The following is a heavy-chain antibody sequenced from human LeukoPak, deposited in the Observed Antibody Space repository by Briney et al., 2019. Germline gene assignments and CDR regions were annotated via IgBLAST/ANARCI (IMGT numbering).Heavy chain of an antibody. CDR3: AREGVVVTAKPSRPSSSSYYYYYMDV. J-gene: IGHJ6*03. CDR2: IYTSGST. V-gene: IGHV4-4*09. Sequence: SETLSLTCTVSGGSISSYYWSWIRQPPGKGLEWIGYIYTSGSTNYNPSLKSRVTISVDTSKNQFSLKLSSVTAADTAVYYCAREGVVVTAKPSRPSSSSYYYYYMDVWGKGTTVTVSS. CDR1: GGSISSYY. D-gene: IGHD2-21*02.